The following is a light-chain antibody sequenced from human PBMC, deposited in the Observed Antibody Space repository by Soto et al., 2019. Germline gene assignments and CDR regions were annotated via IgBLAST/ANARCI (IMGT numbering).Light chain of an antibody. CDR2: GAS. CDR3: QQYNIWPPYT. V-gene: IGKV3-15*01. CDR1: QSVSSY. J-gene: IGKJ2*01. Sequence: EIVLTQSPATLSLSPGERATLSCRASQSVSSYLAWYQQKPGQAPRLLIYGASTRATGIPARFSGSGSGTEFTLTISGLQSEDSALYYCQQYNIWPPYTFGQGTKVDIK.